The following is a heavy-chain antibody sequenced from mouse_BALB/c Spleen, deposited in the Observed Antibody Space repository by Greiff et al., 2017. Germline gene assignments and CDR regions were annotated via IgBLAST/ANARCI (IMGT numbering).Heavy chain of an antibody. Sequence: EVQGVESGGDLVKPGGSLKLSCAASGFTFSSYGMSWVRQTPDKRLEWVATISSGGSYTYYPDSVKGRFTISRDNAKNTLYLQMSSLKSEDTAMYYCARQGHYYGSTLDYWGQGTTLTVSS. CDR3: ARQGHYYGSTLDY. J-gene: IGHJ2*01. V-gene: IGHV5-6*01. D-gene: IGHD1-1*01. CDR1: GFTFSSYG. CDR2: ISSGGSYT.